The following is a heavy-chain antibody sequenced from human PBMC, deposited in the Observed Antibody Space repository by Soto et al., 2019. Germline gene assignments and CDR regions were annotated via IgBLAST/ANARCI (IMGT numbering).Heavy chain of an antibody. V-gene: IGHV1-69*01. D-gene: IGHD2-2*01. Sequence: QVQVVQSGAEVKKPGSSVKVSCKASGGSFSSYGISWVRQAPGQGLEWMGGIIPMFRTPNYAQKFRGRVTINADDSTTTAYMDLSSLRSDATAIYYCVRGTRDCSSTSCYTPQGSFYYGMDVWGQGTTVTVSS. CDR1: GGSFSSYG. CDR3: VRGTRDCSSTSCYTPQGSFYYGMDV. CDR2: IIPMFRTP. J-gene: IGHJ6*02.